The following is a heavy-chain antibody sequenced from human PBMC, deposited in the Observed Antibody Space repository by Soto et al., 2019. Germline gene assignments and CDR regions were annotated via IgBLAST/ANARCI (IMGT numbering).Heavy chain of an antibody. J-gene: IGHJ5*02. D-gene: IGHD2-2*03. CDR2: INAGNGNT. Sequence: GASVKVSCKASGYTFTTYALHWVRQAPGQRLEWMGWINAGNGNTKYSQKFQGRVTITRDTSASTVYMELSSLRSEDTAVYYCARGGGYCSGDNCYAVWFDPWGQGALVTVSS. CDR1: GYTFTTYA. CDR3: ARGGGYCSGDNCYAVWFDP. V-gene: IGHV1-3*01.